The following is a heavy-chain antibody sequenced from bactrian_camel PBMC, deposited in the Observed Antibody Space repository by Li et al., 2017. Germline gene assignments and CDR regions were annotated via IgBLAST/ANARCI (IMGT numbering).Heavy chain of an antibody. CDR3: AADPLGLDRPSGSWVLIHY. Sequence: HVQLVESGGGLVQPGGSLRLSCAAPGYIDSNYCMGWFRQAPGKQREGVAGIDRDGITTYAEAVKGRFTISRDNAKNTATLHMNSLKPEDTGMYYCAADPLGLDRPSGSWVLIHYWGQGTQVTVS. J-gene: IGHJ4*01. V-gene: IGHV3S53*01. CDR2: IDRDGIT. D-gene: IGHD5*01. CDR1: GYIDSNYC.